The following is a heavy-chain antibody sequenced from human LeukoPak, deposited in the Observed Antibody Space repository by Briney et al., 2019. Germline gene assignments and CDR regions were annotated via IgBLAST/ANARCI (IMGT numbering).Heavy chain of an antibody. D-gene: IGHD3-10*01. CDR3: ARGRSSMVRGYYYYYMDV. CDR2: IYYSGST. V-gene: IGHV4-59*01. Sequence: PSETLSLTCTVSGGSISSYYWSWLRQPPGKGLEWIGYIYYSGSTNYNPSLKSRVTISVDTSKNQFPLKLSSVIAADTAVYYCARGRSSMVRGYYYYYMDVWGKGTTVTISS. CDR1: GGSISSYY. J-gene: IGHJ6*03.